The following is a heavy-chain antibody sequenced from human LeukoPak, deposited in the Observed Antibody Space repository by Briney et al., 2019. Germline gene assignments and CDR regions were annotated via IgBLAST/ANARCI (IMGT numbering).Heavy chain of an antibody. D-gene: IGHD2-15*01. Sequence: GGSLRLSCAASGFTFSSYAMSWVRQAPGKGLEWVSAISGSGGSTYYADSVKGRFTVSRDNSKNTLYLQMNSLRAEDTAVYYCAKGGYCSGGSCQHDAFDIWGQGTMVTVSS. CDR3: AKGGYCSGGSCQHDAFDI. V-gene: IGHV3-23*01. J-gene: IGHJ3*02. CDR1: GFTFSSYA. CDR2: ISGSGGST.